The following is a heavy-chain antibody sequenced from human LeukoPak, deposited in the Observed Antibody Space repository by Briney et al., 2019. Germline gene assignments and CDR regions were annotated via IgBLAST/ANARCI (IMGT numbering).Heavy chain of an antibody. V-gene: IGHV4-4*08. Sequence: SETLSLTCNVSGDPLTSHFCSWIRHTPGKWLEWIGYVFHSGTTNYSPSLKSRVTISLDTSKKQFYLRLASVTAADTALYYCARSMATVTDAFDIWGRGRMVSVSS. D-gene: IGHD5-24*01. J-gene: IGHJ3*02. CDR2: VFHSGTT. CDR3: ARSMATVTDAFDI. CDR1: GDPLTSHF.